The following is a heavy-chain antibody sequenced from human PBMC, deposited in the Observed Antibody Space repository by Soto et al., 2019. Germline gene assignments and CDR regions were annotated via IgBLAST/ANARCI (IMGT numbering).Heavy chain of an antibody. CDR1: GGTVASSHW. CDR3: AREIVTAGGNNYFDP. Sequence: ETLSLTCGVSGGTVASSHWWSWVRQSPGRGLEWIGNVYHTGDTNFNPSLQSRVTFSVDKSNNQFSLRLTSVTAADTAVYFCAREIVTAGGNNYFDPWGPGTLVTVSS. J-gene: IGHJ5*02. CDR2: VYHTGDT. D-gene: IGHD2-21*02. V-gene: IGHV4-4*01.